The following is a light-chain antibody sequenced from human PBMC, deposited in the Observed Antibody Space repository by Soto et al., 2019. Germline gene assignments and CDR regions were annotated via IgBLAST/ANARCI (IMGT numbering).Light chain of an antibody. CDR1: QSISDS. V-gene: IGKV1-39*01. Sequence: DIQMTQSPSSLSASVGDRVTITCRASQSISDSLNWYQHKPGTAPKLLIYAASSLQSGVPSRFSGGGSGTDFTLTISRLQPEDFVTYFCQQSFSLPATFGGGTKVEIK. CDR3: QQSFSLPAT. CDR2: AAS. J-gene: IGKJ4*01.